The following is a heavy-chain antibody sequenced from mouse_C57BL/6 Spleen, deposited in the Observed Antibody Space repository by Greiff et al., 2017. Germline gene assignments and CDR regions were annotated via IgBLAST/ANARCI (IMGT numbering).Heavy chain of an antibody. J-gene: IGHJ4*01. Sequence: VQLQQSGPVLVKPGASVKMSCKASGYTFTDYYMNWVKQSHGKSLEWIGVINPYNGGTSYNQKFKGKATLTVDKSSSTAYMELNSLTSEDSAVYYCARRDGYPYYYAMDYWGQGTSVTVSS. CDR1: GYTFTDYY. D-gene: IGHD2-3*01. V-gene: IGHV1-19*01. CDR2: INPYNGGT. CDR3: ARRDGYPYYYAMDY.